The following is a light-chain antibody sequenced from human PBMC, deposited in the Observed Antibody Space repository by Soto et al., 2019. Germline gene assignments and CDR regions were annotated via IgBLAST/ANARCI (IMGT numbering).Light chain of an antibody. Sequence: PGERATLSCRASQSVDSRYLAWFQQKPGQAPRLLIYGASSRATDIPDRFSGSGSGTDFTLTISRLEPEDFAVYYCQQYGGSPWTFGRGTKVEIK. CDR1: QSVDSRY. V-gene: IGKV3-20*01. CDR3: QQYGGSPWT. CDR2: GAS. J-gene: IGKJ1*01.